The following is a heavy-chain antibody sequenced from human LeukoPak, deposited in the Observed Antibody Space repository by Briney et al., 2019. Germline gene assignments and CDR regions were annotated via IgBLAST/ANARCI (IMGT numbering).Heavy chain of an antibody. CDR3: ARHDRVYSNYVYFDY. Sequence: SETLSLTCTVSGGSISSYYWSWIRQPPGKGLEWIGYIYYSGSTYYNPSLKSRVTISVDTSKNQFSLKLNSVTAADTAVYYCARHDRVYSNYVYFDYWGQGTLVTVSS. J-gene: IGHJ4*02. V-gene: IGHV4-59*04. D-gene: IGHD4-11*01. CDR1: GGSISSYY. CDR2: IYYSGST.